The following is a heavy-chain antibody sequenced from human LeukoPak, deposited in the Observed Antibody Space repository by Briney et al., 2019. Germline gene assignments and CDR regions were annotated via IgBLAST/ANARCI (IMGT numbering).Heavy chain of an antibody. CDR3: AKDGGRYRFDY. CDR1: GFIFDHYG. Sequence: GGSLRLSCAASGFIFDHYGMYWVRQAPGKGLEWVSFIRNDETEIHYADFAKGRFTISRDRSENSVFLQMNSLRPDDTAVYYCAKDGGRYRFDYWGQGTMVTVSS. D-gene: IGHD3-16*02. V-gene: IGHV3-30*02. J-gene: IGHJ4*02. CDR2: IRNDETEI.